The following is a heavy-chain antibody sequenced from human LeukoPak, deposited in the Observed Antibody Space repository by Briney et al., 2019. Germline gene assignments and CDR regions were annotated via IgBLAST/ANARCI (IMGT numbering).Heavy chain of an antibody. J-gene: IGHJ6*02. V-gene: IGHV3-23*01. CDR2: ITGSGGST. CDR1: GFTFSSYA. Sequence: PGGSLRLSCAASGFTFSSYAMSWVRQAPGKGLEWVSGITGSGGSTYYADSVKGRFTISRDNSKNTLYLQMNSLRAEDTAVYYCAKDRPDDFWSGYLNHYYYYGMDVWGQGTTVTVSS. CDR3: AKDRPDDFWSGYLNHYYYYGMDV. D-gene: IGHD3-3*01.